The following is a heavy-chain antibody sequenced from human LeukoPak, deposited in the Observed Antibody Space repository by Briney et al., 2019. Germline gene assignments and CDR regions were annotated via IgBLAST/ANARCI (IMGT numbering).Heavy chain of an antibody. J-gene: IGHJ5*02. CDR3: GKEGGA. CDR2: IGGRGGST. D-gene: IGHD3-16*01. Sequence: RGGSLRLSCAASGFRFSDFTMTWVRQAPGKGPEWVSAIGGRGGSTYYADSLGGRFTISRDNSKDMVYLQMNSLKVEDTATYYCGKEGGAWGQGTKVTVSS. CDR1: GFRFSDFT. V-gene: IGHV3-23*01.